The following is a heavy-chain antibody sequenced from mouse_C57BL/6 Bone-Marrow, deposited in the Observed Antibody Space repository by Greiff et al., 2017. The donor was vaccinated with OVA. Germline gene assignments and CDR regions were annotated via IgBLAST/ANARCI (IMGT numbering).Heavy chain of an antibody. J-gene: IGHJ4*01. CDR1: GFSLTSYG. Sequence: VKLQESGPGLVQPSQSLSITCTVSGFSLTSYGVHWVRQSPGKGLEWLGVIWSGGSTDYNAAFISRLSISQDTSKSQVFFKMNSLQADDTAIYYSTHLLRGAMDYWGQGTSVTVSS. CDR3: THLLRGAMDY. V-gene: IGHV2-2*01. CDR2: IWSGGST. D-gene: IGHD2-1*01.